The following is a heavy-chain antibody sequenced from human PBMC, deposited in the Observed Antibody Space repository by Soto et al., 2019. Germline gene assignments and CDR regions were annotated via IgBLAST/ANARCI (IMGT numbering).Heavy chain of an antibody. D-gene: IGHD5-12*01. Sequence: QVQLVESGGGVVQPGRSLRLSCAASGFTFSSYGMHWVRQAPGKGLEWVAVIWYDGSNKYYADSVKGRFTISRDNSKNTLYLQMKSLRAEDTAVYYCASSSTTIPLYYYYYGMDVWGQGTTVTVSS. CDR2: IWYDGSNK. CDR3: ASSSTTIPLYYYYYGMDV. CDR1: GFTFSSYG. V-gene: IGHV3-33*01. J-gene: IGHJ6*02.